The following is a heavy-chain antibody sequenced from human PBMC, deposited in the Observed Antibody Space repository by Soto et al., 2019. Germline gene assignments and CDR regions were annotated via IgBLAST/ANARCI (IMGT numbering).Heavy chain of an antibody. V-gene: IGHV4-59*08. CDR2: IYYSGST. CDR3: ARQVGTIFGVVIIPGYFDY. CDR1: GGSISSYD. Sequence: PSETLSLTCTVSGGSISSYDWSWIRQPPGKGLEWIGYIYYSGSTNYNPSLKSRVTISVDTSKNQFSLKLSSVTAADTAVYYCARQVGTIFGVVIIPGYFDYWGQGTLVTVSS. D-gene: IGHD3-3*01. J-gene: IGHJ4*02.